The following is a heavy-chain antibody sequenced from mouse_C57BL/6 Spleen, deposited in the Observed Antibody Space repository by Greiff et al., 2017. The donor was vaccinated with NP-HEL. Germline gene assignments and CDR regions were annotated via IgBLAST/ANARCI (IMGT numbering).Heavy chain of an antibody. CDR3: AIYYYGSRDAMDY. CDR1: GFTFSDYG. J-gene: IGHJ4*01. Sequence: EVKLVESGGGLVKPGGSLKLSCAASGFTFSDYGMHWVRQAPEKGLEWVAYISSGSSTIYYADTVKGRFTISRDNARNTLFLQMTSLRSEDTAMYYCAIYYYGSRDAMDYWGQGTSVTVSS. V-gene: IGHV5-17*01. D-gene: IGHD1-1*01. CDR2: ISSGSSTI.